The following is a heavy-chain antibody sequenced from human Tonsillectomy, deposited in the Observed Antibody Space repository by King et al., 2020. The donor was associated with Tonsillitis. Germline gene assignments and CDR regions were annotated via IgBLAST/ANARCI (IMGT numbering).Heavy chain of an antibody. V-gene: IGHV3-23*04. Sequence: VQLVESGGGLVQPGGSLRLSCAASGFTFNYYTMTWVRQAPGQGLDWVSGISGSGGNTYYADSVKGRFTISRDNSKNMMYLQMNSLRTEDTAVYYCAKDRPAYSSVWCADFDYWGQGTLVTVSS. CDR1: GFTFNYYT. D-gene: IGHD6-19*01. CDR3: AKDRPAYSSVWCADFDY. CDR2: ISGSGGNT. J-gene: IGHJ4*02.